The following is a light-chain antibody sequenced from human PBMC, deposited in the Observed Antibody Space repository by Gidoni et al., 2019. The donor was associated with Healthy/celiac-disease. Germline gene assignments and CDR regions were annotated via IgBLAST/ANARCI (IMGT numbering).Light chain of an antibody. CDR3: MQGTHWPPWT. Sequence: DVVMTQSPLSLPVTLGQPASITCRSSHSLVYSDGKTYLNWFQPRPGQSPRRLIYKVSNRDSGVPDRFSCSGSGTDFTLKISRVEAEDVGVYYCMQGTHWPPWTFGQGTKVEIK. CDR2: KVS. V-gene: IGKV2-30*01. CDR1: HSLVYSDGKTY. J-gene: IGKJ1*01.